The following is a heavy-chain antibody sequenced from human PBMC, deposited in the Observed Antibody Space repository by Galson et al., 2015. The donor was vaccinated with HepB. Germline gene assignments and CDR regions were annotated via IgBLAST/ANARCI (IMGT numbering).Heavy chain of an antibody. Sequence: ALVKPTQTLTLTCTVSGFSLPTAGMCVSWIRQSPGKALEWLARIDWEDDKYYNTSLKTRLTISRDTSKNQVVLSMTNMDPVDTATYYCARMLRVSGQLWLPYFHNWGQGRLVTVSS. CDR3: ARMLRVSGQLWLPYFHN. J-gene: IGHJ4*02. CDR1: GFSLPTAGMC. D-gene: IGHD3-16*01. V-gene: IGHV2-70*11. CDR2: IDWEDDK.